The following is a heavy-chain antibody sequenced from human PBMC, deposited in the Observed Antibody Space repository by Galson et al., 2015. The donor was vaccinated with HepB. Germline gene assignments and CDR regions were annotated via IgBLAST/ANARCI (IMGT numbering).Heavy chain of an antibody. CDR3: AKGPSTVTTIRLAPIDY. CDR2: ISYDGSNK. CDR1: GFTFSSYG. D-gene: IGHD4-17*01. V-gene: IGHV3-30*18. Sequence: SLRLSCAASGFTFSSYGMHWVRQAPGKGLEWVAVISYDGSNKYYADSVKGRFTISRDNSKNTLYLQMNSLRAEDTAVYYCAKGPSTVTTIRLAPIDYWGQGTLVTVSS. J-gene: IGHJ4*02.